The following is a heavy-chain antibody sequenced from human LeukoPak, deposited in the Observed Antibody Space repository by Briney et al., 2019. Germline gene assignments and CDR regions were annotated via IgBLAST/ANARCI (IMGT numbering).Heavy chain of an antibody. CDR1: GGSISSSSYY. CDR2: IYYSGST. J-gene: IGHJ4*02. V-gene: IGHV4-39*01. Sequence: SDTLSLTGTVSGGSISSSSYYWGWIRQPPGKGLEWIGSIYYSGSTYYNPSLKSRVTISVDTSKNQFSLKLSSVTAADTAVYYCARRGSSLLPIDYWGQGTLVTVSS. CDR3: ARRGSSLLPIDY. D-gene: IGHD6-13*01.